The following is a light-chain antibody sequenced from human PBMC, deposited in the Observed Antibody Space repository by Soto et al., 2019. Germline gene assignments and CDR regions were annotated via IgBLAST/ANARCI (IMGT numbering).Light chain of an antibody. CDR3: QQRNSYPIT. CDR2: KAS. Sequence: DIQMTQSPSTLSGSVGDRVTITCRASQTISSWLAWYQQKPGKAPKLLIYKASTLKSGVPSRFSGSGSGTEFTLTISSLQPEDFATYYCQQRNSYPITFGQGTKVDIK. CDR1: QTISSW. V-gene: IGKV1-5*03. J-gene: IGKJ1*01.